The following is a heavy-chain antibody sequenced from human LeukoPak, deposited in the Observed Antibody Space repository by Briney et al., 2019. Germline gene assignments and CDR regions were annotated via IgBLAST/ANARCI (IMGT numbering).Heavy chain of an antibody. D-gene: IGHD3-22*01. CDR1: GGSISSYY. Sequence: SETLSLTCTVSGGSISSYYWSWIRQPPGKGLEWIGYIYYSGSTNYNPSLKSRVTISVDTSKNQFSLKLSSVTAADTAVYYCARSRSGYSMLTDFDYWGQGTLVTVSS. J-gene: IGHJ4*02. V-gene: IGHV4-59*01. CDR3: ARSRSGYSMLTDFDY. CDR2: IYYSGST.